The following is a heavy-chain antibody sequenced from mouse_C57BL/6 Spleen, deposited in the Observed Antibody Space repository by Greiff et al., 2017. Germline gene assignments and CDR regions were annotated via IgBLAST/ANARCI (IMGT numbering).Heavy chain of an antibody. J-gene: IGHJ4*01. D-gene: IGHD2-4*01. CDR2: IWRGGST. CDR3: AKTTITTVYYYAMDY. Sequence: VKLMESGPGLVQPSQSLSITCTVSGFSLTSYGVHWVRQSPGKGLEWLGVIWRGGSTDYNAAFMSRLSITKDNSKSQVFFKMNSLQADDTAIYYCAKTTITTVYYYAMDYWGQGTSVTVSS. V-gene: IGHV2-5*01. CDR1: GFSLTSYG.